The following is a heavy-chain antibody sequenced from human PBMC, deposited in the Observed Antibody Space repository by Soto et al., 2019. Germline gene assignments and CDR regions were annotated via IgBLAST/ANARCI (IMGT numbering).Heavy chain of an antibody. V-gene: IGHV1-58*01. CDR1: GFTXTSSA. CDR2: IAVGSGYT. Sequence: SXKVSYKASGFTXTSSAFEWVRQARGQRLEWIGWIAVGSGYTNYAQRFQDRVTLTRDMSTATTYMELSRLTSEDTAIYYCAADATAWQQMVPSDYWGQGTLVTVSS. D-gene: IGHD2-8*01. J-gene: IGHJ4*02. CDR3: AADATAWQQMVPSDY.